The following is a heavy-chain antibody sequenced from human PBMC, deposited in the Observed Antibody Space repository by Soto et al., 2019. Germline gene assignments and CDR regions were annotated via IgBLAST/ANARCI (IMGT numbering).Heavy chain of an antibody. CDR1: GGSISSYY. CDR2: IYYSGST. J-gene: IGHJ4*02. Sequence: SETLSLTCTVSGGSISSYYWSWIRQPPGKGLEWIGYIYYSGSTNYNPSLKSRVTISVDTSKNQFSLKLSSVTAADTAVYYCARERSRGNWNHYFDYWGQGTLVTVSS. V-gene: IGHV4-59*01. CDR3: ARERSRGNWNHYFDY. D-gene: IGHD1-1*01.